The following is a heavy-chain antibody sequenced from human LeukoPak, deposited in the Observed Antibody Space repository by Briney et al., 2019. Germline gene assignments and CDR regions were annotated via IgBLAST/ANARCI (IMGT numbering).Heavy chain of an antibody. Sequence: ASVKVSCKASGYTFTSYYMHWVRQAPGQELEWMGIINPGGGSTSYAQKFQGRVTMTRDMSTSTVYMELSSLRSEDTAVYYCARTRDYYDSSDYWGQGTLVTVSS. D-gene: IGHD3-22*01. CDR1: GYTFTSYY. J-gene: IGHJ4*02. CDR3: ARTRDYYDSSDY. CDR2: INPGGGST. V-gene: IGHV1-46*01.